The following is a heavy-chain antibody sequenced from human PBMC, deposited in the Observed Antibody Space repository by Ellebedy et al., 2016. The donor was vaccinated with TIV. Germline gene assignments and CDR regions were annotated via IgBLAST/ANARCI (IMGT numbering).Heavy chain of an antibody. V-gene: IGHV3-74*01. CDR3: ARQFDQTAR. J-gene: IGHJ4*02. CDR2: ISSDGRTI. Sequence: GESLKISCAASGFTFSTYWMHWVRQTPGKGLVWVSRISSDGRTINYADSVKGRFTISRDNAKNTLFLEMNSLRVDDTAVYYCARQFDQTARWGQGTLVTVSS. CDR1: GFTFSTYW. D-gene: IGHD2-21*02.